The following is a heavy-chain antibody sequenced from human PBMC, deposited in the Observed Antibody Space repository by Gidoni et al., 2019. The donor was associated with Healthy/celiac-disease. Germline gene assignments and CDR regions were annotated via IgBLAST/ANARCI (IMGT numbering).Heavy chain of an antibody. CDR2: ISYDGSNK. V-gene: IGHV3-30-3*01. J-gene: IGHJ4*02. D-gene: IGHD6-13*01. Sequence: VQLVESGGGVVQPGRSLRLSCAASGFPFSSYAMRWVRQAPGKGLEWVAVISYDGSNKYYADSVKGRFTISRDNSKNTLYLQMNSLRAEDTAVYYCARDRGSSSWYVDYWGQGTLVTVSS. CDR3: ARDRGSSSWYVDY. CDR1: GFPFSSYA.